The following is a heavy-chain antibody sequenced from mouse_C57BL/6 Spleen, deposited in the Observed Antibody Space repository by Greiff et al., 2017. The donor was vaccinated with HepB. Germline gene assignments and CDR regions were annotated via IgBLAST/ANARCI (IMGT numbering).Heavy chain of an antibody. Sequence: VQLQQPGAELVKPGASVKLSCKASGYTFTSYWMQWVKQRPGQGLEWIGEIDPSDSYTNYNQKFKGKATLTVDTSSSTAYMQLSSLPSEDSAVYYCARPDSSGTGDYWGQGTTLTVSS. J-gene: IGHJ2*01. CDR3: ARPDSSGTGDY. V-gene: IGHV1-50*01. D-gene: IGHD3-2*02. CDR1: GYTFTSYW. CDR2: IDPSDSYT.